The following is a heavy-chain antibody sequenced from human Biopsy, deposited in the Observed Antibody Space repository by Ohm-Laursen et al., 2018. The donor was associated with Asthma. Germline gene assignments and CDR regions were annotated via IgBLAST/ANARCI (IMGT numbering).Heavy chain of an antibody. Sequence: LSLTCAASGFSFSNFAIHWVRQAPGKGLEWVGVISKDASTQDYADSAKGRFTMARDNSKNTLDLQMNSLREEDTAVYYCVRDGTDDAFDIWGQGTVVRVSS. CDR1: GFSFSNFA. D-gene: IGHD1-1*01. CDR2: ISKDASTQ. V-gene: IGHV3-30*01. J-gene: IGHJ3*02. CDR3: VRDGTDDAFDI.